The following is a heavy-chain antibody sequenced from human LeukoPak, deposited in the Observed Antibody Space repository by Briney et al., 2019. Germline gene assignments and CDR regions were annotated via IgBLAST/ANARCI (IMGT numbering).Heavy chain of an antibody. J-gene: IGHJ5*02. V-gene: IGHV1-69*04. Sequence: SVKVSCKASGGTFSSYAISWVRQAPGQGLEWMGRIIPILGIANYAQKFQGRVTITADKSTSTAYMELSSLRSEDTAVYYCARDSGGYYDSSGYQNNWFDPWGQGTLVTVSS. CDR2: IIPILGIA. CDR1: GGTFSSYA. D-gene: IGHD3-22*01. CDR3: ARDSGGYYDSSGYQNNWFDP.